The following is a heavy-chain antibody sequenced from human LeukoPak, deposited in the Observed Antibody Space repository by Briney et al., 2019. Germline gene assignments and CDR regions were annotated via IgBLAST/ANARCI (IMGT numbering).Heavy chain of an antibody. Sequence: GGSLRLSCAASGFTFSSYWMHWVRQAPGKGLVWVSRINTDGSSTSYADSVKGRFTISRDNAKNTLYLQMNSLRAEDTAVYYCAKSGYDFWSEGSYYYYYMDVWGKGTTVTVSS. D-gene: IGHD3-3*01. CDR1: GFTFSSYW. CDR3: AKSGYDFWSEGSYYYYYMDV. J-gene: IGHJ6*03. V-gene: IGHV3-74*01. CDR2: INTDGSST.